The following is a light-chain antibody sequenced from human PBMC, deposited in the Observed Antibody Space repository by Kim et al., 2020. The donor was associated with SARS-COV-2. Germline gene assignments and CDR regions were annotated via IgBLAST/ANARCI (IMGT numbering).Light chain of an antibody. V-gene: IGLV3-21*04. CDR3: QVWDSSSGV. Sequence: SYELTQPPSVSVAPGKTARITCGGNNIGSKSVHWYQQKPGQAPVLVIYYDSDRTSGIPERFSGSNSGNTATLTISRVEAGDEADYYCQVWDSSSGVFGGGTQLTVL. J-gene: IGLJ3*02. CDR2: YDS. CDR1: NIGSKS.